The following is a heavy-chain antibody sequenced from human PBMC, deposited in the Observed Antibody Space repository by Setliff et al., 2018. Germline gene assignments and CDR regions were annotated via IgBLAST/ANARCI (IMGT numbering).Heavy chain of an antibody. Sequence: GGSLRLSCAGSGFTFNTYWMTWVRQAPGKGLEWVASITHDGSKTYILDSVKGRFTISRENARNSLYLQMNSLRAGDTAVYYCARGGDAYNQNAFDIWGRGTMVTVSS. CDR2: ITHDGSKT. V-gene: IGHV3-7*01. D-gene: IGHD1-1*01. J-gene: IGHJ3*02. CDR3: ARGGDAYNQNAFDI. CDR1: GFTFNTYW.